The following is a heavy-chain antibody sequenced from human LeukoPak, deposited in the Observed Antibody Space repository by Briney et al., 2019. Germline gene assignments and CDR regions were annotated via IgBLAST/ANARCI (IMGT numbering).Heavy chain of an antibody. CDR2: ISDSGSSA. Sequence: PGGSLRLSCAASGFTFRNYGMSWVRQAPGKGLEWVSVISDSGSSAYYADSVKGRFTISRDNAKNTLYLQMNSLRAEDTAVYYCARDSGNWLDPWGQGTLVTVSS. V-gene: IGHV3-23*01. CDR1: GFTFRNYG. J-gene: IGHJ5*02. CDR3: ARDSGNWLDP. D-gene: IGHD3-10*01.